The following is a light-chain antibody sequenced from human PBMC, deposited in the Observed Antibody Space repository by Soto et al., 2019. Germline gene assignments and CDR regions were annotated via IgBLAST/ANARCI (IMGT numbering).Light chain of an antibody. CDR3: QNHNNAPWT. J-gene: IGKJ1*01. CDR2: AAS. V-gene: IGKV1-27*01. Sequence: DIQMTQSPSSLSASVGDRVTITGRASQGSGNYLAWYQQKSGKVPKLLIYAASTLQSGVPSRFSGSRSGTDFTLTISSLQPEDVATYYCQNHNNAPWTFGQGPKVEIQ. CDR1: QGSGNY.